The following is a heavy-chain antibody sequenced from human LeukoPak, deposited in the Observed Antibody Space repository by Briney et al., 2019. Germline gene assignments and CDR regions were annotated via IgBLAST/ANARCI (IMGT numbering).Heavy chain of an antibody. D-gene: IGHD4-17*01. Sequence: SETLSLTCTVSGDSMSDYFWTWIRQPPGEGLEWIGYAADSGSTNYNPSLKSRVTISVDSSKNHFSLKLSSVTAADTAVYYCARVPNDYGDFFFDYWGQGTLVTVSS. CDR2: AADSGST. J-gene: IGHJ4*02. V-gene: IGHV4-59*12. CDR3: ARVPNDYGDFFFDY. CDR1: GDSMSDYF.